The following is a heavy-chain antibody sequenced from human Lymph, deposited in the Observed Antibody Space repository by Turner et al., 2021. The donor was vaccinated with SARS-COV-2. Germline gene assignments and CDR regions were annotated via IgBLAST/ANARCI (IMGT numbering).Heavy chain of an antibody. CDR1: GFTFDDYA. CDR2: ISGDGGGT. CDR3: AKDPGYCSGGICYSRTYFDF. D-gene: IGHD2-15*01. V-gene: IGHV3-43*02. J-gene: IGHJ4*02. Sequence: GESGGGVVQPGGTLRLSCAASGFTFDDYAMHWVRQAPGKGLEWVSLISGDGGGTYYADSVKGRFTISRDNSKNSLSLQMNSLRAEDTALYYCAKDPGYCSGGICYSRTYFDFWGQGTLVTVSS.